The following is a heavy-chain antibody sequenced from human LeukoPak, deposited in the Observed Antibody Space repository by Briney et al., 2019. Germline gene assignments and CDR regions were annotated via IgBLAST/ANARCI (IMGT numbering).Heavy chain of an antibody. CDR1: GFTFSSYA. J-gene: IGHJ5*02. CDR3: AKVGSIAVAGTPILHTWWFDP. CDR2: ISGSGGST. V-gene: IGHV3-23*01. D-gene: IGHD6-19*01. Sequence: PGGSLRLSCAASGFTFSSYAMSWVRQAPGKGLEWVSAISGSGGSTYYADSVKGRFTISRDNSKNTLYLQMNSLRAEDTAVYYCAKVGSIAVAGTPILHTWWFDPWGQGTLVTVSS.